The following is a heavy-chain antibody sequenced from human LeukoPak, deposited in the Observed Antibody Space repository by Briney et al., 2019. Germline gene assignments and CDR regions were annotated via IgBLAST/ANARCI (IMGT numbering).Heavy chain of an antibody. V-gene: IGHV4-59*02. CDR2: IYTNGTA. J-gene: IGHJ4*01. Sequence: PSETLSLTCSVSDDSVSSFYWSWIRQTPGKRLEWIGTIYTNGTAHYNPSLKSRVSISVGSKNQFHLNVRYVTAAGTAMYYCARLLGSFGVIIGLDYWGHGTFVTVSS. D-gene: IGHD3-3*01. CDR3: ARLLGSFGVIIGLDY. CDR1: DDSVSSFY.